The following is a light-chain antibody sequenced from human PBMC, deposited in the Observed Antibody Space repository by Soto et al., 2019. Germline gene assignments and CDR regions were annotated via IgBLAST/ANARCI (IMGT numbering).Light chain of an antibody. J-gene: IGKJ5*01. CDR1: QGVDSKH. Sequence: EIALTQSPGTLSLSPGEGATLSCRASQGVDSKHLAWYQQKPGQAPRLLIYAASSRATGIPDRFSGSGSGTGFTLSISRLETEDFAVYYCQQYGNSPGISFGQGTRLEIK. CDR3: QQYGNSPGIS. CDR2: AAS. V-gene: IGKV3-20*01.